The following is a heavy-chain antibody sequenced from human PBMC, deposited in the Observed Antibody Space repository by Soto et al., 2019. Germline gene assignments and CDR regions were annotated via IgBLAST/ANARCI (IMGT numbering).Heavy chain of an antibody. CDR1: GSTFTTKA. D-gene: IGHD5-18*01. V-gene: IGHV3-23*01. Sequence: VGSLRLSSAAIGSTFTTKALNIVSEVLGNRLSWVTGISDAGTYYADSVKGRFTISRDNSKNTLYLQMNSLRAEDTAVYYCAKDPTSNTDMVIGNYYYGMDVWGQGTTVTVSS. J-gene: IGHJ6*02. CDR2: ISDAGT. CDR3: AKDPTSNTDMVIGNYYYGMDV.